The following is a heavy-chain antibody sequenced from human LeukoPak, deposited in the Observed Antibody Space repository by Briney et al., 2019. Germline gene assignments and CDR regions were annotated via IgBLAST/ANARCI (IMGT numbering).Heavy chain of an antibody. D-gene: IGHD6-13*01. CDR3: AKGGSSSWYGH. J-gene: IGHJ5*02. Sequence: PGGSLRLSCAASGFTFSSYWMSWVRQAPGKGLEWVSAISGSGATTYYADSVKGRFTISRDNSKNTLYLQMNSLRAEDTAVYYCAKGGSSSWYGHWGQGTLVTVSS. CDR2: ISGSGATT. CDR1: GFTFSSYW. V-gene: IGHV3-23*01.